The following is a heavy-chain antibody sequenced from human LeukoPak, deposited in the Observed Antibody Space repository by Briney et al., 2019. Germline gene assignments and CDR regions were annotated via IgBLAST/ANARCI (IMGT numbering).Heavy chain of an antibody. J-gene: IGHJ4*02. V-gene: IGHV4-34*01. CDR1: GGSFSGYY. CDR3: ARSFTPSFDY. CDR2: INHSGST. Sequence: PSETPSLTCAVYGGSFSGYYWSWIRQPPGKGLEWIGEINHSGSTNYNPSLKSRVTISVDTSKNQFSLKLSSVTAADTAVYYCARSFTPSFDYWGQGTLVTVSS.